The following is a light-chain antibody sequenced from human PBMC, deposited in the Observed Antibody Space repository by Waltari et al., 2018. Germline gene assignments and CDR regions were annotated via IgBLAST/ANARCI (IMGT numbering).Light chain of an antibody. Sequence: DIKMTQSPSSLSASVGDRVTITCRASQAIRDSFARYQQRPGKAPTLLLYGASRLDSGVPFRFSGSGSGTDFTLTITSLQPEDFATYYCQHYYNIPRTFGQGTKVEVK. CDR2: GAS. J-gene: IGKJ1*01. V-gene: IGKV1-NL1*01. CDR1: QAIRDS. CDR3: QHYYNIPRT.